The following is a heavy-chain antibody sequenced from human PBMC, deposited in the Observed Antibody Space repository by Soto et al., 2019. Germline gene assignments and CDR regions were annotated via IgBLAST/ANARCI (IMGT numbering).Heavy chain of an antibody. CDR1: GFTFSSYS. V-gene: IGHV3-23*01. D-gene: IGHD3-22*01. CDR3: AKWYYYDSSESDDAFDI. J-gene: IGHJ3*02. CDR2: ISSSGSST. Sequence: PGGSLRQSCVDAGFTFSSYSMNWVRQAPGKGLEWVSDISSSGSSTYYADSVKGRFTISRDNSKNTLYLQMNSLRAEDTAVYYCAKWYYYDSSESDDAFDIWGQGTMVTVSS.